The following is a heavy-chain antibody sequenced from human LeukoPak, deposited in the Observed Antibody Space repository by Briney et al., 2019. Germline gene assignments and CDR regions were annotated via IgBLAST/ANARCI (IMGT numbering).Heavy chain of an antibody. J-gene: IGHJ4*02. D-gene: IGHD3-22*01. CDR3: ARTDYDSSGYYYVLDY. V-gene: IGHV4-59*08. Sequence: SETLSLTCTVSGGSISRYYWSWIRQPPGKGLEWIGYIYYSGSTNCIPSLKSRVTISVDTSKNQFSMKLSSVTAADTAVYYCARTDYDSSGYYYVLDYWGQGTLVTVCS. CDR2: IYYSGST. CDR1: GGSISRYY.